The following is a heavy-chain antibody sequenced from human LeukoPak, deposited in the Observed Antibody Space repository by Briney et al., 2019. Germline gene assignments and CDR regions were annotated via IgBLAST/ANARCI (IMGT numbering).Heavy chain of an antibody. V-gene: IGHV3-72*01. J-gene: IGHJ6*03. CDR3: ARVRYCSSTGCPDLNYYYYMDV. Sequence: GGSLRLSCAASGFTFSDHYMDWVRQAPGKGLEWVGRTRNKANSYTTEYAASVKGRFTISRDDSKNSLYLQMNSLKTEDTAVYYCARVRYCSSTGCPDLNYYYYMDVWGKGTTVTVSS. CDR1: GFTFSDHY. D-gene: IGHD2-2*01. CDR2: TRNKANSYTT.